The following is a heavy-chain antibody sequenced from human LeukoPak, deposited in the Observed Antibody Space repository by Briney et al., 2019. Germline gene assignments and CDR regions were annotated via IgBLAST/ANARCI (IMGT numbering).Heavy chain of an antibody. CDR1: GFSLTTSGMC. J-gene: IGHJ4*02. Sequence: ESGPTLVHPTQTLTVTCTFSGFSLTTSGMCVSWIRQPPGKALEWLALIDWDDDKSYSTSLKTRLTISRDTSRNQVVLTMTNMDPVDTATYYCARGSSHGFDYWGQGTLVTVSS. CDR2: IDWDDDK. CDR3: ARGSSHGFDY. V-gene: IGHV2-70*12.